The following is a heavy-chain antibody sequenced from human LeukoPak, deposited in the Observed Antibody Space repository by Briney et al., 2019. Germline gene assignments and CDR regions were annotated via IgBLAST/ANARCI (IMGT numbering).Heavy chain of an antibody. J-gene: IGHJ4*02. CDR1: GFTFSSYD. D-gene: IGHD3-10*01. CDR2: IWYDGSNK. Sequence: GGSLRLSCAASGFTFSSYDMHWVRQAPGKGLEWVAVIWYDGSNKYYADSVKGRFTISRDNSKNTLYLQMNSLRAEDTAVYYCARSYYYGSGSYYPFDYWGQGTLVTVSS. V-gene: IGHV3-33*01. CDR3: ARSYYYGSGSYYPFDY.